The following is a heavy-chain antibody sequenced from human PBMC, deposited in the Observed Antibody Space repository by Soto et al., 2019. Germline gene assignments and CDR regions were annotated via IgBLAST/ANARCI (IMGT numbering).Heavy chain of an antibody. V-gene: IGHV3-23*01. Sequence: EVQLLESGGGLVQPGGSLRLSCAASGFTFSSYAMSWVRQAPGKGLEWVSAISGSGGSTYYADSVKGRFTISRDNSKNPLYLQMNSLRAEDTAVYYCAKTRAYYDFWSGSSNNWFDPWGQGTLVTVSS. D-gene: IGHD3-3*01. CDR2: ISGSGGST. J-gene: IGHJ5*02. CDR1: GFTFSSYA. CDR3: AKTRAYYDFWSGSSNNWFDP.